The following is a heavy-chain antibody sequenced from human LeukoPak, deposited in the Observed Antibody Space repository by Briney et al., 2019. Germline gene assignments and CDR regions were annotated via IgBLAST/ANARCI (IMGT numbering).Heavy chain of an antibody. CDR1: GGSISGSSYY. D-gene: IGHD1-26*01. CDR2: IYYSGST. CDR3: AREREGTEGSGTWSY. Sequence: SETLSLTCTVSGGSISGSSYYWSWIRQHPGKGLEWIGYIYYSGSTYYNPSLKSRVTISVDTSKNQFSLKLSSVTAADTAVYYCAREREGTEGSGTWSYWGQGTLVTVSS. J-gene: IGHJ4*02. V-gene: IGHV4-31*03.